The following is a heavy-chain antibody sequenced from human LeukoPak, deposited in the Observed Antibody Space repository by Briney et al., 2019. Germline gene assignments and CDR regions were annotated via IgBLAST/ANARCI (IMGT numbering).Heavy chain of an antibody. CDR1: AGPISSGDSY. V-gene: IGHV4-31*03. J-gene: IGHJ4*02. D-gene: IGHD3-10*01. CDR2: IYYTGNT. Sequence: PSETLSLTCTVSAGPISSGDSYWSWIRQHPGKGLEWIGYIYYTGNTFYNPSLKSRVSLSVDTYRSQFSLRLSSVTAADTAVYYCARAPLVNYPSGSHADYFDHWGQGTLVTVSS. CDR3: ARAPLVNYPSGSHADYFDH.